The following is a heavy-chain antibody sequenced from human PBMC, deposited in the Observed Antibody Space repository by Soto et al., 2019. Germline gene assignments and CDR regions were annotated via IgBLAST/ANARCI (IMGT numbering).Heavy chain of an antibody. CDR3: AKGINGGWYFHDAFDI. D-gene: IGHD6-19*01. V-gene: IGHV3-23*01. J-gene: IGHJ3*02. CDR1: GFTFSSYA. Sequence: EVQLLESGGGLVQPGGSLRLSCAASGFTFSSYAMSWVSQAPGKGLEWVSAMSGSGGSTYYADSVKGRFTISSDNSKNTLYLQMNSLRAEYTAVYYCAKGINGGWYFHDAFDIWGQGTMVNVSS. CDR2: MSGSGGST.